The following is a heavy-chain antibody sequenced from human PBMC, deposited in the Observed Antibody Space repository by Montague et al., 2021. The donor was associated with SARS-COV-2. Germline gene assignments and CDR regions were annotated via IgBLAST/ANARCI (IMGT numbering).Heavy chain of an antibody. V-gene: IGHV4-39*01. D-gene: IGHD3-16*02. CDR2: ISYSAKS. J-gene: IGHJ4*02. CDR3: ARLGITLGGVIVIRYYFDF. Sequence: SETLSLTCTLSGASRSTKNYYWGWIRQPQGKGLEWIGCISYSAKSYSNPSLKSRVTMSVDTSRNQLSLNLSSVTVADTAVYYCARLGITLGGVIVIRYYFDFWGQGTLVTVSS. CDR1: GASRSTKNYY.